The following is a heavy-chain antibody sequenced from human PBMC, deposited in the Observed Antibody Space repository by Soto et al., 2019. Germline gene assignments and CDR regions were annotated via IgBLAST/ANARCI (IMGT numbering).Heavy chain of an antibody. Sequence: GGSLRLSCAASGFTFSSYSMNWVRQAPGKGLEWVSSISSSSSYIYYADSVKGRFTISRDNSKNTLYLQMNSLRAEDTAVYYCARDLDYYGSGSRTLGYYGMDVWGQGTTVTVSS. CDR3: ARDLDYYGSGSRTLGYYGMDV. J-gene: IGHJ6*02. V-gene: IGHV3-21*01. CDR1: GFTFSSYS. CDR2: ISSSSSYI. D-gene: IGHD3-10*01.